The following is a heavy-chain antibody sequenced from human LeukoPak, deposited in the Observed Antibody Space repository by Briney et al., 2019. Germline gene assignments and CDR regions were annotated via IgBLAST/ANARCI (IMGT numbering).Heavy chain of an antibody. J-gene: IGHJ4*02. D-gene: IGHD3-10*01. V-gene: IGHV3-74*03. CDR2: INRDGSTT. CDR1: GFTFSNYW. CDR3: ARDKKSGESSEIDY. Sequence: AGSLRLSCAASGFTFSNYWVHWVRQAPGKGLVWVSRINRDGSTTKYADSVKGRFTVSRDNAKNTLNLQRNSLRAEDTAVYYCARDKKSGESSEIDYWGQGTLVTVSS.